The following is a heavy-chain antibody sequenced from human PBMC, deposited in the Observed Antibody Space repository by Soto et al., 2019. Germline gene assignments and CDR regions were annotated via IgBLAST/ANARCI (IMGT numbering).Heavy chain of an antibody. CDR3: AKDAPPLLC. Sequence: PGRSLRLSCAAAGGTFSSYAVSWVRQAPGKGLEWVSTINTSGGSTYYADSVKGRFTISRDNSKNTLYLQMNSLRAEDTAVYYCAKDAPPLLCWGQGTLVTVSS. D-gene: IGHD2-2*01. V-gene: IGHV3-23*01. CDR2: INTSGGST. J-gene: IGHJ4*02. CDR1: GGTFSSYA.